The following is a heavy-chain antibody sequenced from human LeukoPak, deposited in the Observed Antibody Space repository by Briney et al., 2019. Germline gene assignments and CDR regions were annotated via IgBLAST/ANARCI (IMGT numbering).Heavy chain of an antibody. CDR1: GGTFSSYA. V-gene: IGHV1-69*05. J-gene: IGHJ5*02. Sequence: GASVKVSCKASGGTFSSYAISWVRQAPGQGLEWMGGIIPIFGTANYAQKFQGRVTMTRNTSISTAYMELSSLRSEDTAVYYCARRGWFGELSTEYNWFDPWGQGTLVTVSS. CDR2: IIPIFGTA. D-gene: IGHD3-10*01. CDR3: ARRGWFGELSTEYNWFDP.